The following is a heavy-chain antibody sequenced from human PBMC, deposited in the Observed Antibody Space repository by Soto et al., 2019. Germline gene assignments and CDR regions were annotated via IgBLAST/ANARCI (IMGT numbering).Heavy chain of an antibody. CDR1: GGSFSGYY. V-gene: IGHV4-34*01. D-gene: IGHD3-10*01. Sequence: SETLSLTCAVYGGSFSGYYWSWIRQPPGKGLEWIGEINHSGSTNYNPSLKSRVTISVDTSKNQFSLKLSSVTAADTAVYYCASPVGSFDAFDIWGQGTMVTVSS. CDR2: INHSGST. CDR3: ASPVGSFDAFDI. J-gene: IGHJ3*02.